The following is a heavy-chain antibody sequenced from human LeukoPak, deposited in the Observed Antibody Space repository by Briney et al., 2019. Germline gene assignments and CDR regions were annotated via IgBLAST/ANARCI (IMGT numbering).Heavy chain of an antibody. Sequence: PGGSLRLSCAASGFTFSSYGMHWVRQAPGKGLEWVAFIQYDGSNKYYADSVKGRFTISRDNSKNTLYLQMNSLRAEDTAVYYCARCTTGRTFGSLREIQRSREIDYWGQGTLVTVSS. CDR2: IQYDGSNK. V-gene: IGHV3-30*02. CDR1: GFTFSSYG. J-gene: IGHJ4*02. D-gene: IGHD1-1*01. CDR3: ARCTTGRTFGSLREIQRSREIDY.